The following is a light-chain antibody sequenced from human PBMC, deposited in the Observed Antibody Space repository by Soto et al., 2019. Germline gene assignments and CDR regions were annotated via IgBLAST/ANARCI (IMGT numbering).Light chain of an antibody. CDR2: GAS. J-gene: IGKJ4*01. CDR1: QSVSSN. V-gene: IGKV3D-15*01. Sequence: EILMTQSPATLSVSPGERATLSCRASQSVSSNLDWYQQKVGPAPRLLIYGASIRATGIPARFSGSGSGTDFTLPISSLQSEDFAVYFCQQYNNLPPLTFGGGTQVEIK. CDR3: QQYNNLPPLT.